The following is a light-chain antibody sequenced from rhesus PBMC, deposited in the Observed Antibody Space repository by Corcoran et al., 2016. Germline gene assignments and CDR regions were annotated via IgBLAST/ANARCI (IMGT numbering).Light chain of an antibody. CDR3: LQHNSYPLT. Sequence: DIQMTQSPSSLSASVGDTVTITCRASQGISSYLNWFQQQPGKAAKLLLYDASSLESGVPSMFSGNGSGTDFTITSSSLQTEDFAAYYCLQHNSYPLTFGRGTKVEIK. CDR2: DAS. CDR1: QGISSY. J-gene: IGKJ4*01. V-gene: IGKV1-28*03.